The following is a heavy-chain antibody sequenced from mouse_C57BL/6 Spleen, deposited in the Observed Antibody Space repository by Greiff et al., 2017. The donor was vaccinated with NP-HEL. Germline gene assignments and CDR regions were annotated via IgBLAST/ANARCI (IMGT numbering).Heavy chain of an antibody. Sequence: DVKLVESVAELVRPGASVKLSCTASGFNIENTYMHWVKQRPEQGLEWIGRIDPANGNTKYAPKFQGKATITADTSSNTAYLQLSSLTSEDTAIYYCALTGGYFDVWGTGTTVTVSS. V-gene: IGHV14-3*01. CDR2: IDPANGNT. CDR1: GFNIENTY. D-gene: IGHD4-1*01. CDR3: ALTGGYFDV. J-gene: IGHJ1*03.